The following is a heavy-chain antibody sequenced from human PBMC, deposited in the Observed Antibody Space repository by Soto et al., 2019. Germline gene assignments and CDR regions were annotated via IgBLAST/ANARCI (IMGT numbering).Heavy chain of an antibody. V-gene: IGHV4-59*02. CDR1: GGSVSSYY. CDR2: IYNSEST. Sequence: SETLSLTCTVSGGSVSSYYWSWIRQPPGKGLEWIGYIYNSESTKYNPSVKSRVTISVDTSKNQFSLKLSSVTAADTAVYYCSYGDSPGRLDYWGQGTLVTVSS. D-gene: IGHD4-17*01. J-gene: IGHJ4*02. CDR3: SYGDSPGRLDY.